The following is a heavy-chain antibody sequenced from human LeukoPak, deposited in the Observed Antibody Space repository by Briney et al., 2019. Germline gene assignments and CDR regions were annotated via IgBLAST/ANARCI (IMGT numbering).Heavy chain of an antibody. CDR3: ARDRGEIYYDFWSGYPIR. CDR1: GFTFSDYY. CDR2: ISSSGSTI. Sequence: GGSLRLSCAASGFTFSDYYMSWIRQAPGKGLEWVSYISSSGSTIYYADSVKGRFTISRDNAKNTLYLQMNSLRAEDTAVYYCARDRGEIYYDFWSGYPIRWGQGTMVTVSS. D-gene: IGHD3-3*01. J-gene: IGHJ3*01. V-gene: IGHV3-11*04.